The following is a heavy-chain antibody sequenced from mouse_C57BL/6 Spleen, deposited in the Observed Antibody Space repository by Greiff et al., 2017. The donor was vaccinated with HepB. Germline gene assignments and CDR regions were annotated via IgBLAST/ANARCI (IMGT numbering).Heavy chain of an antibody. CDR1: GFTFSDYG. CDR2: ISSGSSTI. J-gene: IGHJ1*03. Sequence: EVKLVESGGGLVKPGGSLKLSCAASGFTFSDYGMHWVRQAPEKGLEWVAYISSGSSTIYYADTVKGRFTISRDNAKNTLFLQMTSLRSEDTAMYYCARGGGYDRVYWYFDVWGTGTTVTVSS. V-gene: IGHV5-17*01. D-gene: IGHD2-2*01. CDR3: ARGGGYDRVYWYFDV.